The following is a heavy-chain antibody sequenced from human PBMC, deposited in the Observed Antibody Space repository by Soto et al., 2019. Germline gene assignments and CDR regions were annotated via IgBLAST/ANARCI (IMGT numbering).Heavy chain of an antibody. D-gene: IGHD1-26*01. CDR3: ARDPHLVGGFDY. J-gene: IGHJ4*02. Sequence: QAQLVESGGGVVQPGRSLRLSCAASGFIFSSYGGHWVRQAPGKGLEWVAVISYDGNKKYYADPVKGRFTISRDNSKNTLYLQMNSLRAEDTAVYYCARDPHLVGGFDYWGQGNLVTVSS. CDR2: ISYDGNKK. V-gene: IGHV3-30-3*01. CDR1: GFIFSSYG.